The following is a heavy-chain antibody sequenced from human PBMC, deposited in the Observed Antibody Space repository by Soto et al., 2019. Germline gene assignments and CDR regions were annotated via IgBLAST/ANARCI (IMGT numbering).Heavy chain of an antibody. CDR3: VRGYNGGWYLNDY. J-gene: IGHJ4*02. CDR2: IYYSGST. CDR1: GGSTTSYH. Sequence: PSETLSLTCIVSGGSTTSYHWSWIRQFPGKGLEWIGYIYYSGSTNCNPSLKSRVAISVDTSKNQFSLNLRSVTAADTAIYYCVRGYNGGWYLNDYWGQGTLVTVSS. V-gene: IGHV4-59*01. D-gene: IGHD6-19*01.